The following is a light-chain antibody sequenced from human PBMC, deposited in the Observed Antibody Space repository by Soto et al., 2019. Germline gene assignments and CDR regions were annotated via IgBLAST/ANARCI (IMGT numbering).Light chain of an antibody. Sequence: QSVLTQPPSASGTPGQTIAISCSGGSSNIGINTVNWYEHLPGTAPRLLIYGNNQRPSGVPDRFSGSKSGTSASLAISGLQSEDEGHYYFATWDDSLDVRVFGTGTKVTV. J-gene: IGLJ1*01. V-gene: IGLV1-44*01. CDR3: ATWDDSLDVRV. CDR2: GNN. CDR1: SSNIGINT.